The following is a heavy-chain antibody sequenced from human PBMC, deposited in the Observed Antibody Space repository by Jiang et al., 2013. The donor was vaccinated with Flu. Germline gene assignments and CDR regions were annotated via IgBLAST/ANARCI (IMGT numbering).Heavy chain of an antibody. V-gene: IGHV3-30*02. Sequence: GGSLRLSCAASGFSFNYYGMHWVRQSPGKGLEWVASLWHDGSNRFYGDSVRGRFTISRDNSKNTLYLQMNSLRPEDTAVYFCATLRGSTYDTFLADFWGQGTLVTVSS. CDR1: GFSFNYYG. J-gene: IGHJ4*02. D-gene: IGHD3-9*01. CDR3: ATLRGSTYDTFLADF. CDR2: LWHDGSNR.